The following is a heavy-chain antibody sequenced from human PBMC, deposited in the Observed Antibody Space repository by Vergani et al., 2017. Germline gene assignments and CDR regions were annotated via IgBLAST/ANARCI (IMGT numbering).Heavy chain of an antibody. CDR1: GYTFTGYY. J-gene: IGHJ4*02. V-gene: IGHV1-2*02. Sequence: QVQLVQSGAEVKKPGASVKVSCKASGYTFTGYYMHWVRQAPGQGLEWMGWINPNSGGTNYAQKFQGRVTMTRDTSVSTAYMELSRLRSADTAVYYCARESIAVVGRNRIDYWGQGSLVTVYS. CDR3: ARESIAVVGRNRIDY. CDR2: INPNSGGT. D-gene: IGHD6-19*01.